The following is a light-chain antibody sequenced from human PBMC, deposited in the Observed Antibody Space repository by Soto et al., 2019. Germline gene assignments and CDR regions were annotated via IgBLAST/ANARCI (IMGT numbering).Light chain of an antibody. CDR1: QGISNY. J-gene: IGKJ5*01. V-gene: IGKV1-27*01. CDR2: AAS. Sequence: DIEMTQSPSSLSASVGDRVTITCRASQGISNYLAWYQQKPGKVPKLLIYAASTLHSGVPSRFSGSGSGTDFTLTISSLQPEYVASYYCQNYNSASITFGQGTRLEIK. CDR3: QNYNSASIT.